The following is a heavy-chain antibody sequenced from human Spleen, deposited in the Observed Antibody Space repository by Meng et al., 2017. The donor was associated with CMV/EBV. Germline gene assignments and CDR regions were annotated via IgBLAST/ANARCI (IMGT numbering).Heavy chain of an antibody. CDR3: ARGVDFWSGYNDY. J-gene: IGHJ4*02. V-gene: IGHV4-30-4*01. Sequence: VSGGSISSSNYYWSWIRQPPGKGLEWIGYINYSGDTYYNPSLMARLSISLETSKKQFTLSLSSVTAADTAVYFCARGVDFWSGYNDYWGQGILVTVSS. CDR2: INYSGDT. CDR1: GGSISSSNYY. D-gene: IGHD3-3*01.